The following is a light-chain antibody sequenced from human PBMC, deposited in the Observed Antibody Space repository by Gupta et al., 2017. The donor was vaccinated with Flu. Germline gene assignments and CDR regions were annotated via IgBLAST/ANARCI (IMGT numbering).Light chain of an antibody. Sequence: EIVLTQSPGTLSLSPGERATLSCRASQNFSSSYLGWYQQKPGQAPRLLIYGTSRRATGIPDRFSGSGSGTDFTLTISRLEPEDFAVYYCQKYSSSTWTFGQGTKVEI. V-gene: IGKV3-20*01. CDR3: QKYSSSTWT. CDR1: QNFSSSY. CDR2: GTS. J-gene: IGKJ1*01.